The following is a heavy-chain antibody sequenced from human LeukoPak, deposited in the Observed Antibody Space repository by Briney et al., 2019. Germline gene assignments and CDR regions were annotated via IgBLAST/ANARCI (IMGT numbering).Heavy chain of an antibody. Sequence: GGSLRLSCAASGFTFSSYWMHWVRHAPGKGLVWVSRINNDGRSTNYADSVKGRFTISRDNAQNTLYLQMNNLRAEDPAVYYCGRGGDHGSWFDPWGQGTLVTVSS. D-gene: IGHD4-17*01. J-gene: IGHJ5*02. CDR3: GRGGDHGSWFDP. V-gene: IGHV3-74*01. CDR1: GFTFSSYW. CDR2: INNDGRST.